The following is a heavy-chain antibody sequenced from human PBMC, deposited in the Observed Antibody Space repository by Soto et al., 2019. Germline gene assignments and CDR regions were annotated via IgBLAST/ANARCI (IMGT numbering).Heavy chain of an antibody. CDR1: GGTVASSHW. V-gene: IGHV4-4*02. J-gene: IGHJ5*02. Sequence: SETLSLTCGVSGGTVASSHWWSWVRQSPGRGLEWIGDVYHTGDTNFNPSLQSRVTFSVDKSNNQFSLRLTSVTAADTAVYFCAREIVTAGGNNYFDPWGPGTLVTVSS. CDR3: AREIVTAGGNNYFDP. D-gene: IGHD2-21*02. CDR2: VYHTGDT.